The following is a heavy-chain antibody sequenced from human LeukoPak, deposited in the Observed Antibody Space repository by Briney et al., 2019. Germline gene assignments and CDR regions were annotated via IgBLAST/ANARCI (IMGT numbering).Heavy chain of an antibody. CDR1: GFTFSSYA. CDR3: ALAARPAYYYYYMDV. CDR2: ISGSGGST. Sequence: GGSLRLSCAASGFTFSSYAMSWVRQAPGKGLEWVSAISGSGGSTYYADSVKGRFTISRDNSKNTLYLQMNSLRAEDTAAYYCALAARPAYYYYYMDVWGKGTTVTVSS. D-gene: IGHD6-6*01. V-gene: IGHV3-23*01. J-gene: IGHJ6*03.